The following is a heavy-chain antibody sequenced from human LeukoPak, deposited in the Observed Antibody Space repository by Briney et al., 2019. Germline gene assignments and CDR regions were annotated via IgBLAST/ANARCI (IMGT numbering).Heavy chain of an antibody. V-gene: IGHV5-51*01. CDR2: IYLDDSDT. CDR3: ARDSILGYCSGGSCYPRAFDN. D-gene: IGHD2-15*01. Sequence: GASLKISCKGSGYGFTSYCIGWVRQLPRKGLEWMGMIYLDDSDTRYSPSIQGQVTISADKSISTAYLQWSSLKASDTAMYYCARDSILGYCSGGSCYPRAFDNWGQGTMVTVSS. J-gene: IGHJ3*02. CDR1: GYGFTSYC.